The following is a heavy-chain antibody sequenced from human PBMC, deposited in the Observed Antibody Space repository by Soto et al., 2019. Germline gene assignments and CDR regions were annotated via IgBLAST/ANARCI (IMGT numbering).Heavy chain of an antibody. V-gene: IGHV1-69*12. CDR2: TIPMFGTT. CDR1: GGTFNSYA. Sequence: QVQLVQSGVEVKKPESSVRVSCKASGGTFNSYAITWVRQAPGQGLEWMGGTIPMFGTTNYAEKFQGRVTIIADESTNTAYMELSSLRSEDTAVYYCTRCGIRYHSIGYYLGIDGMDVWGQGTTVIVSS. D-gene: IGHD3-22*01. CDR3: TRCGIRYHSIGYYLGIDGMDV. J-gene: IGHJ6*02.